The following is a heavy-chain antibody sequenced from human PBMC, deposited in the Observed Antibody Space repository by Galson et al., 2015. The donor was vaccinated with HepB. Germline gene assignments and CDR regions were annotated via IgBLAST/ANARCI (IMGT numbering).Heavy chain of an antibody. V-gene: IGHV3-30*04. CDR3: ARATYYYGSGGYGMDV. CDR1: GFTFSSYA. D-gene: IGHD3-10*01. J-gene: IGHJ6*02. CDR2: ISYDGSNK. Sequence: SLRLSCAASGFTFSSYAMHWVRQAPGKGLEWVAVISYDGSNKYYADSVKGRFTISRDNSKNTLYLQMNSLRAEDTAVYYCARATYYYGSGGYGMDVWGQGTTVTVSS.